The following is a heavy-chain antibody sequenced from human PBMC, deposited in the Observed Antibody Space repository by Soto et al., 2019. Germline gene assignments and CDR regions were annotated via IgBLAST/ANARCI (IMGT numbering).Heavy chain of an antibody. D-gene: IGHD5-12*01. J-gene: IGHJ3*02. CDR2: INPNSGGT. CDR3: ARDSITYDAFDI. CDR1: GYTFTGYY. Sequence: ASVKVSCKASGYTFTGYYMHWVRQAPGQGLEWMGWINPNSGGTNYAQKFRGRVTMTRDTSISTAYMELSRLRSDDTAVYYCARDSITYDAFDIWGQGTMVTVSS. V-gene: IGHV1-2*02.